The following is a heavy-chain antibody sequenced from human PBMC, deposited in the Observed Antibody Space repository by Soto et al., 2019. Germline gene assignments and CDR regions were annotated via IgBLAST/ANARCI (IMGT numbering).Heavy chain of an antibody. CDR3: ARDWGRSNYFDY. CDR1: GGSVNTFY. Sequence: QVQLQESGPGLVKPSETLSLTCTVSGGSVNTFYWSWIRQPPGKGLEWVGHVYYTGSTDYNPSLKSRVTNSVDTTKKQVSLKLNSVTTADTAVYFCARDWGRSNYFDYWGQGTLVTVSS. J-gene: IGHJ4*02. D-gene: IGHD3-16*01. CDR2: VYYTGST. V-gene: IGHV4-59*02.